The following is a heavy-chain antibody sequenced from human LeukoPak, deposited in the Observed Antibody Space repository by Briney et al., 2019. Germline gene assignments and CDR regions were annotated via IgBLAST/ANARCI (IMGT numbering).Heavy chain of an antibody. D-gene: IGHD2-2*01. CDR3: ARVDCSSTSCPLNYYYYYGMDV. Sequence: GGPLGPSVTSSELIVAPNAMSWVGQAPGKGRKWVANIKQEGSEKYYVDSVKGRFTISRDNAKNSLYLQMNSLRAEDTAVYYCARVDCSSTSCPLNYYYYYGMDVWGQGTTVTVSS. J-gene: IGHJ6*02. CDR1: ELIVAPNA. CDR2: IKQEGSEK. V-gene: IGHV3-7*01.